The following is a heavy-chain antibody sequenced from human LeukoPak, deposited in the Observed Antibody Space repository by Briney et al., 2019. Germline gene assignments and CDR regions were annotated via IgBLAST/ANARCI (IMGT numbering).Heavy chain of an antibody. Sequence: GSLRLSCTASGFTFGDHAMSWVRQAPGKGLEWVGFIRSKVYGGTTEYAASVKGRFTISRDDSKSIAYLQMNSLKTEDTAVYYCTRACSSTSCPASGFDPWGQGTLVTVSS. CDR1: GFTFGDHA. CDR2: IRSKVYGGTT. CDR3: TRACSSTSCPASGFDP. V-gene: IGHV3-49*04. D-gene: IGHD2-2*01. J-gene: IGHJ5*02.